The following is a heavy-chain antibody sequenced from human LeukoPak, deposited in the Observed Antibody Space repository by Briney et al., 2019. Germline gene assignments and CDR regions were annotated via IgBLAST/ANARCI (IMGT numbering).Heavy chain of an antibody. Sequence: SETLSLTCTVSGYSITSAYYWGWTRQPPGKGLEWIGSFFLKGSTYYNPSLKSRVTISVDTSKNQFSLKLSSLTAADTAVYYCARDRKYYYHMDVWGKGTTVTISS. D-gene: IGHD1-14*01. J-gene: IGHJ6*03. V-gene: IGHV4-38-2*02. CDR3: ARDRKYYYHMDV. CDR1: GYSITSAYY. CDR2: FFLKGST.